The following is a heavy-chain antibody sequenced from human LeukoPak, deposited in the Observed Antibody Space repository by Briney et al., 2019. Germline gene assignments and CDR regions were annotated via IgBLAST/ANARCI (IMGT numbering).Heavy chain of an antibody. Sequence: SETLSLTCTVSGGSISSYYWSWIRQPAGKGLEWIGRIYISGSTSYNPPLKSRVTMSVDTSKNQFSLKLRSVTAADTAVYYRARGLMGTTYYFDYWGQGTLVTFSS. CDR2: IYISGST. J-gene: IGHJ4*02. D-gene: IGHD1-26*01. CDR1: GGSISSYY. CDR3: ARGLMGTTYYFDY. V-gene: IGHV4-4*07.